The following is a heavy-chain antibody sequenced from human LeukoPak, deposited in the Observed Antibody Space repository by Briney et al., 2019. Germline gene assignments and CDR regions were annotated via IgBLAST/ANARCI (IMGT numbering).Heavy chain of an antibody. Sequence: GGSLRLSCAASGFTFSSFGMHWVRQAPGKGLEWVAIIWYDGSKKYYADSLRGRFTISRDNSKNTLYLQMNSLRAEDTAVYYCARGEQLENWDQGTLVTVSS. V-gene: IGHV3-33*01. CDR1: GFTFSSFG. CDR2: IWYDGSKK. CDR3: ARGEQLEN. J-gene: IGHJ4*02. D-gene: IGHD6-13*01.